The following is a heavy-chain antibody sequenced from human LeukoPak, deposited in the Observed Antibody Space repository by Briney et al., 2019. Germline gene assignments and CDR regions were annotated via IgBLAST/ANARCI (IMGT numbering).Heavy chain of an antibody. CDR2: ISSSSGYI. D-gene: IGHD1-26*01. CDR1: GFTCSSFS. Sequence: PSGSLRLSGAAAGFTCSSFSMDWDGPAPGQGRVWVTLISSSSGYIYYADSGKGRFTISRDNAKNSLHLQMNSLRAEDTAVFYCARKKDSADAFDIWGQGTMVTVSS. CDR3: ARKKDSADAFDI. V-gene: IGHV3-21*01. J-gene: IGHJ3*02.